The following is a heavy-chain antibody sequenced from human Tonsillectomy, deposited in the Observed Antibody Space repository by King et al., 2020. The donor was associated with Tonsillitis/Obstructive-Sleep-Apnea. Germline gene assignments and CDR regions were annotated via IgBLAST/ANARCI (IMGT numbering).Heavy chain of an antibody. CDR3: ARDEALWSGYSPSWFDP. CDR2: ISSSSSYI. CDR1: GFTFSSYS. D-gene: IGHD3-3*01. Sequence: VQLVESGGGLVKPGGSLRLSCAASGFTFSSYSMNWVRQAPGKGLEWVSSISSSSSYIYYADSVKGRFTISRDNAKNSLYLQMNSLRAEDTAVYYCARDEALWSGYSPSWFDPWGQGTLVTVSS. V-gene: IGHV3-21*01. J-gene: IGHJ5*02.